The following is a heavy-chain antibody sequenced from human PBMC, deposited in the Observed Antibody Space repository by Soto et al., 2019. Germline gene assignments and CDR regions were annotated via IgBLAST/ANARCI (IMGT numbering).Heavy chain of an antibody. CDR2: ISAYTGNS. CDR1: GYTFTTSG. V-gene: IGHV1-18*01. Sequence: QVQLVQSGAEVKKPGASVKVSCKASGYTFTTSGISWVRQAPGQGLEWMGWISAYTGNSNYAQKFQGRVTMTTDTSTTTACMGLRSLRSDDTAVYYCARDPLDYSNYLGMDAWGQGTTVTVSS. J-gene: IGHJ6*02. D-gene: IGHD4-4*01. CDR3: ARDPLDYSNYLGMDA.